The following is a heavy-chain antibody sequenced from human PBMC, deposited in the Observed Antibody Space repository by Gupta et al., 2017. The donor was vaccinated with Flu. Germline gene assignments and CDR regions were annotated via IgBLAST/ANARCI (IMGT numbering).Heavy chain of an antibody. CDR2: IWYDGSSK. CDR1: GFTFRSYG. J-gene: IGHJ4*02. V-gene: IGHV3-33*01. D-gene: IGHD4-17*01. CDR3: ARDGGTVTYIDY. Sequence: QVQLVGSGGGVVQPGSSLRLSCAATGFTFRSYGMHWVRQAPGKGLDWVAVIWYDGSSKYYADSVKGRFTISRDNSKNTLYLQMNSLRAEDTAVYYCARDGGTVTYIDYWGQGTLVTVSS.